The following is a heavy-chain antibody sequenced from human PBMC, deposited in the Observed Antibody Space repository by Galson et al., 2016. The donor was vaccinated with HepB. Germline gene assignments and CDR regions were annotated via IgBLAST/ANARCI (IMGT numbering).Heavy chain of an antibody. V-gene: IGHV3-7*04. CDR3: ARASGNTFSRFDY. D-gene: IGHD1-26*01. J-gene: IGHJ3*01. CDR1: GFTFSNYW. Sequence: SLRLSCAASGFTFSNYWMSWVRQAPGKGLEWVANIKQDGSEKYYVDSVKGRFTISRDSAKSSLYLQMNSLRADDTAVYYCARASGNTFSRFDYWGQGTTVTVSS. CDR2: IKQDGSEK.